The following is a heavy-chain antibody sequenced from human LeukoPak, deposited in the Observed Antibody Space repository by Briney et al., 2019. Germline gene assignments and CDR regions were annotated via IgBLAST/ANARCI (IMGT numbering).Heavy chain of an antibody. Sequence: PGGSLRLSCAASGFVFSTYGMHWVRQAPGKGPEWVANVNRDGSETYYLDSVKGRFTISKDNAKNSLYLQMNSLRAEDTALYHCARNNGMDVWGQGTTVIVSS. J-gene: IGHJ6*02. CDR2: VNRDGSET. V-gene: IGHV3-7*03. CDR1: GFVFSTYG. CDR3: ARNNGMDV.